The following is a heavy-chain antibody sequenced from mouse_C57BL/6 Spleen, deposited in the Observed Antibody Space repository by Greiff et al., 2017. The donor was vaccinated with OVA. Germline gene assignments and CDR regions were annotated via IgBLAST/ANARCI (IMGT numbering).Heavy chain of an antibody. CDR1: GYTFTSYW. D-gene: IGHD2-1*01. Sequence: VQLQQPGAELVKPGASVKMSCKASGYTFTSYWITWVKQRPGQGLEWIGDIYPGSGSTNYNEKFKSKATLTVDTSSSTAYMQLSSLTSEDSAVYYCARRDYGNYLYYAMDYWGQGTSVTVSS. CDR2: IYPGSGST. V-gene: IGHV1-55*01. J-gene: IGHJ4*01. CDR3: ARRDYGNYLYYAMDY.